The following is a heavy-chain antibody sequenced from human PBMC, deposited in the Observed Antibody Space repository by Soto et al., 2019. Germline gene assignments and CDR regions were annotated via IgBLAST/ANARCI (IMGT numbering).Heavy chain of an antibody. J-gene: IGHJ4*02. CDR1: AYIFTNYG. V-gene: IGHV1-18*01. Sequence: ASVKVSCKASAYIFTNYGISWVRQAPGQGLEWMGWISGHNGNRNYAQKFQGRVTMTTDISTSTAYMELRSLRSDDTAVYYCVFERNNDDYGENEGFQYFEYWGQGTLVTVSS. CDR2: ISGHNGNR. CDR3: VFERNNDDYGENEGFQYFEY. D-gene: IGHD3-16*01.